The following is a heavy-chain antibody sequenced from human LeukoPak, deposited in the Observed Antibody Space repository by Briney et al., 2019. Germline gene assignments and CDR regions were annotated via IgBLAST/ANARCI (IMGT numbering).Heavy chain of an antibody. CDR2: IKHDGSEK. CDR3: AREDITIFGVVITHYYYGMDV. J-gene: IGHJ6*02. Sequence: GGSLRLSCAASGFTFSSYWMSWVRQAPGKGLEWVANIKHDGSEKYYVDSVKGRFTISRDNAKNSLYLQMNSLRAEDTAVYYCAREDITIFGVVITHYYYGMDVWGQGTTVTVSS. D-gene: IGHD3-3*01. V-gene: IGHV3-7*01. CDR1: GFTFSSYW.